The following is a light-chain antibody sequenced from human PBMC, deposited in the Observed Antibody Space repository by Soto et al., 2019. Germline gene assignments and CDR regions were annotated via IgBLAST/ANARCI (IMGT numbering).Light chain of an antibody. CDR3: SSYTSSSTRV. J-gene: IGLJ1*01. CDR1: SSDVGDYNY. V-gene: IGLV2-14*01. Sequence: QSALTQPASVSGSPGQSITISCTGTSSDVGDYNYVSWYQQHPGKAPKLMIFDVSNRPSGVSNRFSGSKSGNTASLTISGLQDEDEADYYCSSYTSSSTRVFGTGTKLTVL. CDR2: DVS.